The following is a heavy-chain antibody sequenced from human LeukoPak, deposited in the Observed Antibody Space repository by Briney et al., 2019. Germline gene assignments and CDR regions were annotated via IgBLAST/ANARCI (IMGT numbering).Heavy chain of an antibody. J-gene: IGHJ4*02. CDR1: GGSISSYY. CDR2: IYYSGST. V-gene: IGHV4-59*12. Sequence: PSETLSLTCTVSGGSISSYYWSWIRQPPGEGLEWIGYIYYSGSTNYNPSLKSRVTISVDTSKNQFSLKLSSVTAADTAVYYCARGNSGSFGYSFDYWGQGTLVTVSS. D-gene: IGHD1-26*01. CDR3: ARGNSGSFGYSFDY.